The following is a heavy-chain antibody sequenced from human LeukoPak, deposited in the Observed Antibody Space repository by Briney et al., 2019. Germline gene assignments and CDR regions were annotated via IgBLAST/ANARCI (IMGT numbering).Heavy chain of an antibody. D-gene: IGHD3-10*02. J-gene: IGHJ4*02. CDR1: GGSISSGSYY. CDR3: ARDPFVRGVWLELPN. Sequence: SQTLSLTCTVSGGSISSGSYYWSWIRQPAGKGLEWIGRIYTSGSTNYNPSLKSRVTISVDTSKNQFSLKLSSVTAAGPAVYYCARDPFVRGVWLELPNWGQGTLVTVSS. CDR2: IYTSGST. V-gene: IGHV4-61*02.